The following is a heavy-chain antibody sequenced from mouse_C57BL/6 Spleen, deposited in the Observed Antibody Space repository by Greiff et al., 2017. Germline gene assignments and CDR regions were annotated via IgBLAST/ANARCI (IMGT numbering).Heavy chain of an antibody. V-gene: IGHV1-82*01. CDR1: GYAFSSSW. CDR3: ARSGDGNDDWFAY. Sequence: QVQLQQSGPELVKPGASVKISCKASGYAFSSSWMNWVKQRPGKGLEWIGRIYPGDGDTNYNGKFKGKATLTADKSSSTAYMQLSSLTSEDSAVYYCARSGDGNDDWFAYWGQGTLVTVSA. J-gene: IGHJ3*01. D-gene: IGHD2-2*01. CDR2: IYPGDGDT.